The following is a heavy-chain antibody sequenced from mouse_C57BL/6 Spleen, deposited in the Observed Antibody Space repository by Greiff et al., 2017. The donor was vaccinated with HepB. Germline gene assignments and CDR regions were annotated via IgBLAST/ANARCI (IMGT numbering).Heavy chain of an antibody. CDR1: GYTFTSYW. CDR2: IDPSDSYT. CDR3: ARIGYYGSSYEGYFDV. D-gene: IGHD1-1*01. Sequence: VKLQQPGAELVKPGASVKLSCKASGYTFTSYWMQWVKQRPGQGLEWIGEIDPSDSYTNYNQKFKGKATLTVDTSSSTAYMQLSSLTSEDSAVYYCARIGYYGSSYEGYFDVWGTGTTVTVSS. V-gene: IGHV1-50*01. J-gene: IGHJ1*03.